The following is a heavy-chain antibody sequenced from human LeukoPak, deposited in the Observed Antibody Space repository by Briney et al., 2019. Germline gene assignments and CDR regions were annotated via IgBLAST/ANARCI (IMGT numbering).Heavy chain of an antibody. J-gene: IGHJ4*02. V-gene: IGHV4-30-4*08. Sequence: SQALSLTCTVSGGSISSGDYYWSWIRQPPGKGLEWIGYIYYSGSTYYSPSLKSRVTISVDTSKNQFSLKLSSVTAADTAVYYCASQHSADYSMYFDYWGQGTLVTVSS. CDR3: ASQHSADYSMYFDY. CDR2: IYYSGST. D-gene: IGHD1-26*01. CDR1: GGSISSGDYY.